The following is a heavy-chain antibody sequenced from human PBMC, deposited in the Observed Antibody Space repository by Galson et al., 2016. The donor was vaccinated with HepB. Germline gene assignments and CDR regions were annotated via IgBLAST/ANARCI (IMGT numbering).Heavy chain of an antibody. J-gene: IGHJ4*02. CDR3: VREPRVGPAGSFDF. Sequence: SLRLSCAGSGFTLSEYYMNWIRQAPGKGLEWVSFIASSGTTVYYADSVKGRFTISRDNAKNSLYLQMNSLSGDDTAIYYCVREPRVGPAGSFDFWGQGTLGTGSS. CDR1: GFTLSEYY. D-gene: IGHD1-26*01. CDR2: IASSGTTV. V-gene: IGHV3-11*01.